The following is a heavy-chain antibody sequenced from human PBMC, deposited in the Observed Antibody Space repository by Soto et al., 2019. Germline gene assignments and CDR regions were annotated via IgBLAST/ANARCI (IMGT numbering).Heavy chain of an antibody. CDR1: GYKFTNYW. J-gene: IGHJ3*02. Sequence: GESLKISCXASGYKFTNYWINWVRQIPGKGLEWMGRIDPSNSYPNYSPSFQGLVTISADKSTSTAYLQWSRLKASDSAMYYCARPKARDVLDIWGQGTMVTVSS. CDR3: ARPKARDVLDI. CDR2: IDPSNSYP. V-gene: IGHV5-10-1*01.